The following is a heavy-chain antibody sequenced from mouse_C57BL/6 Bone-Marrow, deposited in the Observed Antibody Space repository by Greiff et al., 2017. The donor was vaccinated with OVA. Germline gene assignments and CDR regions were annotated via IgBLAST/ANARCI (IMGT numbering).Heavy chain of an antibody. CDR1: GYTFTSYW. Sequence: VQLQQPGAELVKPGASVKMSCKASGYTFTSYWITWVKQRPGQGLEWIGDIYPGSGSPNYNEKFKSKATLTVDTSSSTAYMQLSSLTSEDAAVYYCARSLLYFDYWGQGTTLTVSS. CDR3: ARSLLYFDY. CDR2: IYPGSGSP. J-gene: IGHJ2*01. V-gene: IGHV1-55*01.